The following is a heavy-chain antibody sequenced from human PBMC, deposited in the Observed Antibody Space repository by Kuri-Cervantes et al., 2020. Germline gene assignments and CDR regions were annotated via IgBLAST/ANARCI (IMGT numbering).Heavy chain of an antibody. Sequence: GESLKISCAASGFTFSSYAMHWVRQAPGKGLEWVAYIWFGGSNRLYADSVKGRFTISRDKSKNTLSLLMNSLRVEDTAVYYCVRDRYTDPSKHFDYWGQGTLVTVSS. CDR3: VRDRYTDPSKHFDY. CDR2: IWFGGSNR. J-gene: IGHJ4*02. CDR1: GFTFSSYA. D-gene: IGHD3-16*02. V-gene: IGHV3-30*02.